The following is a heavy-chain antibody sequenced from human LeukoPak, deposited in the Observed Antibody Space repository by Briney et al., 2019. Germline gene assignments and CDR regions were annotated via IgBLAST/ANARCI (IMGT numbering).Heavy chain of an antibody. D-gene: IGHD1-26*01. CDR2: IDHSGST. CDR1: GYSISSVYF. CDR3: ARNGGYGKFDY. Sequence: SETLSLTCAVSGYSISSVYFWGWLRRPPGRGRGWIGTIDHSGSTYYIPSLKSRVTMSVDTSKNQFSLNLSSVTAADTDFYYCARNGGYGKFDYWGQGTLVTVSS. J-gene: IGHJ4*02. V-gene: IGHV4-38-2*01.